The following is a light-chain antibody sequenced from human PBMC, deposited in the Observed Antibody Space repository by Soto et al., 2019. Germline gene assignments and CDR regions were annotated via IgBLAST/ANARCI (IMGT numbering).Light chain of an antibody. CDR1: QSVSRSY. Sequence: EIVLTQSPGTLSLSPWDRATLSCRASQSVSRSYLGWYQQKPGQAPRLLIYDASNRATGTPARFSGSGSGTDFTLTISSLEPEDFAVYYCQQRSNWPSITFGQGTRLEIK. V-gene: IGKV3D-20*02. J-gene: IGKJ5*01. CDR3: QQRSNWPSIT. CDR2: DAS.